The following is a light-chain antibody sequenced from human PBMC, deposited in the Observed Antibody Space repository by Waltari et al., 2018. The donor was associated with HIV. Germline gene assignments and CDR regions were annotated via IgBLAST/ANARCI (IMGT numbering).Light chain of an antibody. CDR2: WAS. CDR1: QSLLYRPKNQTF. J-gene: IGKJ1*01. CDR3: QQYYHTLWT. Sequence: DIVMTQSPDSLAVSLGERATINCKSSQSLLYRPKNQTFLAWYQQKPRQPPKLLIYWASVRGSGVPDRFSASGSETDFTLTINSLQAEDVALYYCQQYYHTLWTFGRGTKVEIK. V-gene: IGKV4-1*01.